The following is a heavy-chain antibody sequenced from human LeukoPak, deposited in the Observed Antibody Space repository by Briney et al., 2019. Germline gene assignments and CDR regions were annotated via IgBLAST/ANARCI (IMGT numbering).Heavy chain of an antibody. CDR2: IYYSGST. CDR3: ARHALLFDPPAY. J-gene: IGHJ4*02. CDR1: GGSISSYY. D-gene: IGHD3-9*01. Sequence: SETLSLTCTVSGGSISSYYWSWIRQPPGKGLEWIGYIYYSGSTNYNPSLKSRVTISVDTSKNQFSLKLSSVTAADTAVYYCARHALLFDPPAYRGQGTLVTVSS. V-gene: IGHV4-59*08.